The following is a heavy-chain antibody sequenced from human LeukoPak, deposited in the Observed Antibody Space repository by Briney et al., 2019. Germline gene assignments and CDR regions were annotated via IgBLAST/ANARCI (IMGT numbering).Heavy chain of an antibody. V-gene: IGHV4-34*01. CDR1: GGSFSGYY. CDR3: ARGQAHFDY. CDR2: INHSGST. Sequence: SETLSLTCAVYGGSFSGYYWSWIRQPPGKGLEWIGEINHSGSTNYNPSLKSRVAISVDTSKNQFSLKLSSVTAADTAVYYCARGQAHFDYWGQGTLVTVSS. J-gene: IGHJ4*02.